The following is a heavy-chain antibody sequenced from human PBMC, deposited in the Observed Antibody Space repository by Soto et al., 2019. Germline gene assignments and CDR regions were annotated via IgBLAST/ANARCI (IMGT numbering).Heavy chain of an antibody. D-gene: IGHD3-10*01. CDR1: GGSISSGGYS. J-gene: IGHJ4*02. CDR3: ARSSMTHGSGSYDY. Sequence: SETLSLTCAVSGGSISSGGYSWSWIRQPPGKGLEWIGYIYHSGSTYYNPSLKSRVTISVDRSKNQFSLKLSSVTAADTAVYYCARSSMTHGSGSYDYWGQGTLVTVSS. CDR2: IYHSGST. V-gene: IGHV4-30-2*01.